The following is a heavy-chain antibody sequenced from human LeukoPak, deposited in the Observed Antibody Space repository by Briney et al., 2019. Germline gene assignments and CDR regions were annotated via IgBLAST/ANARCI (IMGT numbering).Heavy chain of an antibody. CDR1: GFTVSSNY. CDR3: ARDRVYCSGVTCYSAFDI. Sequence: GGSLRLSCAASGFTVSSNYMSWVRQAPGKGLEWVSVIYSGGSTYYADSVKGRFTISRDNSKNTLYLQMNSLRAEDTAVYYCARDRVYCSGVTCYSAFDIWGPGTLVTVSS. CDR2: IYSGGST. V-gene: IGHV3-53*01. J-gene: IGHJ3*02. D-gene: IGHD2-15*01.